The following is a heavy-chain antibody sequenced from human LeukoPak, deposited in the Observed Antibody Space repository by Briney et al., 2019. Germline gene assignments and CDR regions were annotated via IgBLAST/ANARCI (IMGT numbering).Heavy chain of an antibody. CDR2: IYSGGST. V-gene: IGHV4-4*07. D-gene: IGHD4-23*01. Sequence: SETLSLTCTVSGGSISSYYWTWIRQPAGKGLQWIGRIYSGGSTMCNPSLKSRVTMSVDTSKNQFSLKLSSVTAADTAVYYCATNSGDYWGQGTLVTVSS. CDR3: ATNSGDY. J-gene: IGHJ4*02. CDR1: GGSISSYY.